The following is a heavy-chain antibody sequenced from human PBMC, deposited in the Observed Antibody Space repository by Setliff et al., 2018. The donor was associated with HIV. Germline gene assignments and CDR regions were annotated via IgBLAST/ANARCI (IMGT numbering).Heavy chain of an antibody. CDR3: ARGPYYGSGSYSFDF. Sequence: GGSLRLSCAASGFTFSSYAMSWVRQAPGKGLEWVSAISGSGGSTYYADSVKGRFTISRDNSKNSLYLQINSLRTEDTAVYYCARGPYYGSGSYSFDFWGRGTLVTVS. J-gene: IGHJ4*02. V-gene: IGHV3-23*01. D-gene: IGHD3-10*01. CDR2: ISGSGGST. CDR1: GFTFSSYA.